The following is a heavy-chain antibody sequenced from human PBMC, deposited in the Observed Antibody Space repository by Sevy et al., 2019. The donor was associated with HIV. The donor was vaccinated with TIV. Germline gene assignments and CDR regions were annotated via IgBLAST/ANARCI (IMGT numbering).Heavy chain of an antibody. CDR3: ARDGGTVTTPGYFDY. CDR1: GGSISSGAYS. V-gene: IGHV4-30-2*01. CDR2: IFHTGNT. D-gene: IGHD4-17*01. Sequence: SETLSLTCTVAGGSISSGAYSWNWIRQPPGKGLEWIGYIFHTGNTYYNPSLKSRVTISVDRSKNHFSLKMTSVTAADTALYYCARDGGTVTTPGYFDYWGQGTLVTVPS. J-gene: IGHJ4*02.